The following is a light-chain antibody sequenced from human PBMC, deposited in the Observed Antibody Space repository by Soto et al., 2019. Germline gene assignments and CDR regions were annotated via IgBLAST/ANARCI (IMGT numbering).Light chain of an antibody. CDR3: SSYAGSNVV. CDR1: SCDVGGYNY. Sequence: QSALTQPPSASGSPGQSVTISCTGTSCDVGGYNYVSWYQQHPGKAPKLMIYEVSKRPSGVPDRFSGSKSGNTASLTVSGLQAEDEADYYCSSYAGSNVVFGGGTKVTVL. CDR2: EVS. J-gene: IGLJ2*01. V-gene: IGLV2-8*01.